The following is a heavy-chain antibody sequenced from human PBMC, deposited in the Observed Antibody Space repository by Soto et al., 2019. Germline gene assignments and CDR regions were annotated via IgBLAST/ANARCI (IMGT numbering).Heavy chain of an antibody. CDR2: ISGSGGST. J-gene: IGHJ4*02. CDR1: GFTFSSYA. V-gene: IGHV3-23*01. D-gene: IGHD5-18*01. Sequence: PGGSLRLSCAASGFTFSSYAMSWVRQAPGKGLEWVSVISGSGGSTYYADSVRGRFTISRDNSKNTLYLQMNSLRAEDTAVYHCAKSPAFHSYGSFDYWGQGTLVTVSS. CDR3: AKSPAFHSYGSFDY.